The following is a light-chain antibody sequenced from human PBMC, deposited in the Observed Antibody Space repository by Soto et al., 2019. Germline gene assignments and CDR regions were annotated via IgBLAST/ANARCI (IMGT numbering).Light chain of an antibody. Sequence: QSVLTQPPSASGSPGQSVTISCTGTSSDVGGYNYVSWYQQHPGKAPKLILHEVNKRPSGVSDRFSGSKSGNTASLTISGLQAEDEAHYYCGSYTNMWVFGGGTKLTVL. CDR2: EVN. V-gene: IGLV2-8*01. J-gene: IGLJ3*02. CDR3: GSYTNMWV. CDR1: SSDVGGYNY.